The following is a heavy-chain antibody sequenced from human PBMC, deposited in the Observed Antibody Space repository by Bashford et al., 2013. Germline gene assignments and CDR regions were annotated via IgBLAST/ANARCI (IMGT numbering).Heavy chain of an antibody. CDR2: IYSTGST. D-gene: IGHD3-10*01. V-gene: IGHV4-4*09. Sequence: WIRQPPGKGLEWIGYIYSTGSTNSNPSLRSRVTISLDTSRNQFSLNLTSVTAADTAVYYCVKQDNYGSGSYFYFDSWGQGLPVTVSS. CDR3: VKQDNYGSGSYFYFDS. J-gene: IGHJ4*02.